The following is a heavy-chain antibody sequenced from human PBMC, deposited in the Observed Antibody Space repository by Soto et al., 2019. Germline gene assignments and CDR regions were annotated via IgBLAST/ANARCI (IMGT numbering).Heavy chain of an antibody. J-gene: IGHJ5*02. CDR3: ARDGFYYDFWSGYYRGWFDP. V-gene: IGHV1-69*01. D-gene: IGHD3-3*01. Sequence: QVQLVQSGAEVKKPGSSVKVSCKASGGTFSSYAISWVRQAPGQGLEWMGGIIPIFGTANYAQKFQGRVTITADESTSTAYMELSSLRSEATDVYYCARDGFYYDFWSGYYRGWFDPWGPGTLVTVSS. CDR1: GGTFSSYA. CDR2: IIPIFGTA.